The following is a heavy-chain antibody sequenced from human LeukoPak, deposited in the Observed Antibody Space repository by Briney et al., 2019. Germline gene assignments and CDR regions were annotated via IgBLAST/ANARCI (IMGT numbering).Heavy chain of an antibody. CDR2: IVAVHGGNT. CDR1: GYSISSGFY. CDR3: ARDDYSNHDSAD. D-gene: IGHD4-11*01. V-gene: IGHV4-38-2*02. J-gene: IGHJ4*02. Sequence: PSESLSLACTVSGYSISSGFYWAWIRQPPGKGLEGIGNIVAVHGGNTTYSSSLQGRVTISAATSKNQFPQRQISVTAADTAVYYCARDDYSNHDSADWGQGTPVTVSS.